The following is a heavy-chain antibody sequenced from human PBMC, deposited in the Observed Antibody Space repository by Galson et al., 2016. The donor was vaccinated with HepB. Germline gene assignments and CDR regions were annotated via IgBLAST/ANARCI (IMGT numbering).Heavy chain of an antibody. Sequence: LSLTCTVSGASISDYYWSWIRQSPGKGLEWIGYNHYSGNPTYNPSLKSRVTVSVDTSKNQFSLMLSSVTAADTTVYYCAGRRGESGTFYYWGQGSLVTVSS. J-gene: IGHJ4*02. D-gene: IGHD3-10*01. V-gene: IGHV4-59*01. CDR3: AGRRGESGTFYY. CDR1: GASISDYY. CDR2: NHYSGNP.